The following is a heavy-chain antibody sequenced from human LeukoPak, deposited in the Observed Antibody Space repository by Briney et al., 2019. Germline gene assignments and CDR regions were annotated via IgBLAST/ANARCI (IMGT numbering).Heavy chain of an antibody. CDR3: ARQTGSGLFILP. V-gene: IGHV4-34*01. J-gene: IGHJ4*02. Sequence: SETLSLTCAVYGGSFSGYYWSWIRQPPGKGLEWIGEINHSGSTNYNPSLRSRVTISVDTSKNQFSLKLSSVTAADTAVYYCARQTGSGLFILPGGQGTLVTVSS. CDR2: INHSGST. CDR1: GGSFSGYY. D-gene: IGHD3/OR15-3a*01.